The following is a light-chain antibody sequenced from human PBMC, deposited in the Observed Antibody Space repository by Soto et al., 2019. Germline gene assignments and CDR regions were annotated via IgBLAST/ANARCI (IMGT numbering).Light chain of an antibody. J-gene: IGKJ1*01. CDR1: HSVSSSY. V-gene: IGKV3-20*01. Sequence: EIVVTQSPATLSVFPGERATLSCRASHSVSSSYLAWYQQKPGQAPRLLIYGASSRATGIPDRFSGSGSGTDFTLTISRLEPEDFAVYYCQQYGSLPRTFGQGTKVDIK. CDR3: QQYGSLPRT. CDR2: GAS.